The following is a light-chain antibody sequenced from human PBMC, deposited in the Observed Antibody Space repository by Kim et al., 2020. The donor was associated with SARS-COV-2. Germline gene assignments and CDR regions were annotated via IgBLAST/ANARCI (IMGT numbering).Light chain of an antibody. Sequence: QSVLTQPASVSGSPGQSITISCTGTSTDIGGYNYVSWYQQHPGKAPKLMIYEVRNRPSGVSDRFSGSKSGNTASLTISGLQAEDEADYYCSSYTRSRTLVFGGGTKVTVL. CDR2: EVR. V-gene: IGLV2-14*03. CDR3: SSYTRSRTLV. J-gene: IGLJ3*02. CDR1: STDIGGYNY.